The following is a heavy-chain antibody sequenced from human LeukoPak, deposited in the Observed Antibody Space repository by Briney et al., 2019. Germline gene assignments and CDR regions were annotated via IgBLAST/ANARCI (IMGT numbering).Heavy chain of an antibody. D-gene: IGHD6-19*01. Sequence: PGGSLRLSCAASGFNFNTFWMGWVRQTPGKGLEWVATVKEDGSAKYYLDSVKGRFTISRDNTKNSLFLQMNTLRPDDTALYHCVRDRGIAVAGTVGEFDYWGPGTLVTVSS. CDR1: GFNFNTFW. J-gene: IGHJ4*02. CDR3: VRDRGIAVAGTVGEFDY. CDR2: VKEDGSAK. V-gene: IGHV3-7*01.